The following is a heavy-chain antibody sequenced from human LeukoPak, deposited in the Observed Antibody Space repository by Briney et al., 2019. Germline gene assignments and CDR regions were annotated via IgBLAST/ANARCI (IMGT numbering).Heavy chain of an antibody. CDR2: IYYSGST. J-gene: IGHJ4*02. D-gene: IGHD1-26*01. Sequence: SETLSLTCTVSGGSISSSSYSWGWIRQPPGKGLEWIGTIYYSGSTYYNPSLKSRVTISVDTSKTQFSLELSSVTAADTAVYYCARPEEQTLYSWGQGTLVTVSS. CDR1: GGSISSSSYS. V-gene: IGHV4-39*01. CDR3: ARPEEQTLYS.